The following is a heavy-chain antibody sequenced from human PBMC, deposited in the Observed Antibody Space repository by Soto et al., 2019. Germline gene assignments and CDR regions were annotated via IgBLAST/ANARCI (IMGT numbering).Heavy chain of an antibody. D-gene: IGHD4-4*01. J-gene: IGHJ4*02. CDR2: ISSSSSYI. CDR3: ARDSEEYSTGTPDY. Sequence: TGGSLRLSCAASGFTFSSYSMNWVRQAPGKGLEWVSSISSSSSYIYYADSVKGRFTISRDNAKNSLYLQMNSLRAEDTAVYYCARDSEEYSTGTPDYWGQGTLVTVSS. V-gene: IGHV3-21*01. CDR1: GFTFSSYS.